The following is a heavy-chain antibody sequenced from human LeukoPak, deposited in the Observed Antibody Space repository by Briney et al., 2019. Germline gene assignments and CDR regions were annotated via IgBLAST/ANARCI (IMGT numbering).Heavy chain of an antibody. J-gene: IGHJ3*02. V-gene: IGHV5-51*01. D-gene: IGHD2-2*01. CDR1: GYSFTSYW. CDR3: RSDHTRIPDAKGDDGFDI. CDR2: IYPGDSDT. Sequence: GESLKISCKGSGYSFTSYWIGWVRQMPGKGLEWMGIIYPGDSDTRYSPSLKSRVTISVDTSKNQFSLQLSSVTAADTAVYYCRSDHTRIPDAKGDDGFDIWGQGTMVTVSS.